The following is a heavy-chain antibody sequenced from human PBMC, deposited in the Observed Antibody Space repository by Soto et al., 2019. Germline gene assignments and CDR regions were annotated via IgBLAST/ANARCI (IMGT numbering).Heavy chain of an antibody. D-gene: IGHD1-1*01. CDR1: GFTFGIHA. V-gene: IGHV3-23*01. J-gene: IGHJ6*02. CDR3: ARDGERDTGLNFYYYLHGMDA. Sequence: EVQLLESGGGLVQPGGSLRLSCAASGFTFGIHAMIWVRQAPGKGLEWVSFISASGGSTYYADSVKGRFTISRDNSKKTVYLQMNSPRGEDTAVYYCARDGERDTGLNFYYYLHGMDAWGQGTRVTVSS. CDR2: ISASGGST.